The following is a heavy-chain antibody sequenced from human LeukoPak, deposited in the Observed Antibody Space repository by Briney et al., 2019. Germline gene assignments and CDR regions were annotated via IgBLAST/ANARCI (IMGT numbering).Heavy chain of an antibody. Sequence: SETLSLTCAVSGDPISSNNWWSWVRQPPGKGLEWIGEIYHGGSTNYNPSLKSRVTISVDKSKNQFSLKLSSVTAADTAVYYCARDRIAAGTIDYWGQGTLVTVSS. J-gene: IGHJ4*02. CDR2: IYHGGST. CDR1: GDPISSNNW. CDR3: ARDRIAAGTIDY. D-gene: IGHD6-13*01. V-gene: IGHV4-4*02.